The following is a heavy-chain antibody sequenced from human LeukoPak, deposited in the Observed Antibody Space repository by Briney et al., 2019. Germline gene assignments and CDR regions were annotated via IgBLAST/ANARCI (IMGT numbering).Heavy chain of an antibody. CDR3: ASEIVAAGTDY. CDR2: IYYSGNT. D-gene: IGHD6-13*01. J-gene: IGHJ4*02. CDR1: GGSISSTSYY. V-gene: IGHV4-39*01. Sequence: PSETLSLTCSVSGGSISSTSYYWAWIRQPPGTGLEWIGSIYYSGNTYYNPSLKGRVIISVDTSKNQFSLTLSSVTAADRAVYYCASEIVAAGTDYWGQGTLVTVSP.